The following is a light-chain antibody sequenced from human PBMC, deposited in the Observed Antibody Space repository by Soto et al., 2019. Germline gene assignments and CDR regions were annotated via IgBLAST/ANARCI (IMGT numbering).Light chain of an antibody. CDR1: ESFSSN. J-gene: IGKJ1*01. Sequence: VMTQSPASLSVSPGERATLSCRASESFSSNLAWYQQKPGQGPRLLIYAASTRATGIPARFSGSGSGTEFTLTINSLQSEDFAVYYCQQYNSWPWTFGQGTKVDIK. V-gene: IGKV3-15*01. CDR3: QQYNSWPWT. CDR2: AAS.